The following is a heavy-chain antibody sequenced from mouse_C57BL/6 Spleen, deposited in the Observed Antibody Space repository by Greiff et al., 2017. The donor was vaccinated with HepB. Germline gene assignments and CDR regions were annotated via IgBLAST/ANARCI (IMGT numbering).Heavy chain of an antibody. J-gene: IGHJ3*01. Sequence: VHVKQSVAELVRPGASVKLSCTASGFNIKNTYMHWVKQRPEQGLEWIGRIDPANGNTKYAPKFQGKATITADTSSNTAYLQLSSLTSEDTAIYYCARSGIYCDYDGAWFAYWGQGTLVTVSA. CDR3: ARSGIYCDYDGAWFAY. V-gene: IGHV14-3*01. CDR2: IDPANGNT. D-gene: IGHD2-4*01. CDR1: GFNIKNTY.